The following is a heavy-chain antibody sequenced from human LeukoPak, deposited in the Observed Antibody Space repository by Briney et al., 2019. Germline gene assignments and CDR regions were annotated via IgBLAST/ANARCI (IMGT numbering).Heavy chain of an antibody. CDR1: GYTFTSYD. J-gene: IGHJ4*02. V-gene: IGHV1-8*01. CDR2: MNPNSGNT. CDR3: ARAADPQNFVY. Sequence: ASVKVSCKASGYTFTSYDINWVRQATGQGLEWMGWMNPNSGNTGYAQKFQGRVTMTRNTSISTAYMELSSLRSEDTGVCYFARAADPQNFVYWGQGTLVTVSS.